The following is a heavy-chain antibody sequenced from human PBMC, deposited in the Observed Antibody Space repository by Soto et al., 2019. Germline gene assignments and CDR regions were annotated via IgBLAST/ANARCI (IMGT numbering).Heavy chain of an antibody. D-gene: IGHD5-12*01. CDR2: IKQDGSEK. J-gene: IGHJ4*02. CDR3: ARVDVSGYDQTPTYFDY. Sequence: EVQLVESGGGLVQPGGSLRLSCAASGFTFSSYWMSWVRQAPGKGLEWVANIKQDGSEKYYVDSVKGRFTISRDNAKNSLYLQINSLRAEDTAVYYCARVDVSGYDQTPTYFDYWGQGTLVTVSS. CDR1: GFTFSSYW. V-gene: IGHV3-7*05.